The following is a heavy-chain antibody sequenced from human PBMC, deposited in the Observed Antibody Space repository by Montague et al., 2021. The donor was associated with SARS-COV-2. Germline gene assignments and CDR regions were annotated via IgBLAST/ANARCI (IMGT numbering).Heavy chain of an antibody. CDR2: XYWDDDK. CDR1: GFSLRTSGVG. CDR3: VHSYADYLFDY. J-gene: IGHJ4*02. D-gene: IGHD4-17*01. V-gene: IGHV2-5*02. Sequence: PALVKPTQTLTLTCSFSGFSLRTSGVGVGWIRQPPGKALEWLAVXYWDDDKRYSPSLKSRLTITKDTSKNQVVLTMTNMDPVDTATYYCVHSYADYLFDYWGQGTLVNVSS.